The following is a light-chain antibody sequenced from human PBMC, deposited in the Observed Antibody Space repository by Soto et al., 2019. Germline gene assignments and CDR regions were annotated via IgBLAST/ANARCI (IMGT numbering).Light chain of an antibody. CDR1: QSISSY. Sequence: DIQMTQSPSSLSASVGDRVTITSRASQSISSYLNWYQQKPGKAPELLIYATSSLQSGVPLRFSGSGSGTDFTLTISTLQPEDFATYYCQQSYNTPFTFGPGTKVDIK. J-gene: IGKJ3*01. CDR3: QQSYNTPFT. CDR2: ATS. V-gene: IGKV1-39*01.